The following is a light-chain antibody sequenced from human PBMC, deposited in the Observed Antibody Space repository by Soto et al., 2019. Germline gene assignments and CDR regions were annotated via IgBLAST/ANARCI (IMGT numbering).Light chain of an antibody. V-gene: IGKV3-11*01. Sequence: EIVLTKSPATLSLSPGEKATLSCRASESVSSYLAWYQQRPGQGPRLLIFDASNRQYGIPARFSGSGSGTDFTLTISSLEPEDFAVYYCQQRYNWPPTFGQGTKVEIK. CDR3: QQRYNWPPT. J-gene: IGKJ1*01. CDR2: DAS. CDR1: ESVSSY.